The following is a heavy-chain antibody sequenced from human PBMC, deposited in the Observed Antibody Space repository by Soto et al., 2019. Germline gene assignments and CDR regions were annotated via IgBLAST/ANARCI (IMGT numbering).Heavy chain of an antibody. J-gene: IGHJ6*02. D-gene: IGHD3-10*01. CDR1: ARSSSGYY. Sequence: LSLTSAVSARSSSGYYCRWILQAPGKGLEWVAVISYDGSNKYYADSVKGRFTISRDNSKNTLYLQMKSLRAEDTAVYYCARDQRDYYGSGLLDVWGQGTTVTVS. CDR2: ISYDGSNK. V-gene: IGHV3-30-3*01. CDR3: ARDQRDYYGSGLLDV.